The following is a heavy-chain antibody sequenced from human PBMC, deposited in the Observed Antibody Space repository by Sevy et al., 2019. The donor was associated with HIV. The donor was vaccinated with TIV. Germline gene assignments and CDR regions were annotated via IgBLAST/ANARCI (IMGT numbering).Heavy chain of an antibody. CDR3: ARDRRDSGSYGTYGTYFDY. Sequence: GGSLRLSCAASGFTVSNNYMSWVRQAPGKGLEWVSVIYSGGTTYYADSVKGRFTISRDNSKNTLYRQMNSLRAEDTAVYYCARDRRDSGSYGTYGTYFDYWGQGTLVTVSS. D-gene: IGHD1-26*01. J-gene: IGHJ4*02. CDR2: IYSGGTT. V-gene: IGHV3-53*01. CDR1: GFTVSNNY.